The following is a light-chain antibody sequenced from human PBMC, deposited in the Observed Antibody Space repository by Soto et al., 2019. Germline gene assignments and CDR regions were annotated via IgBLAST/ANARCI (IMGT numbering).Light chain of an antibody. V-gene: IGKV1-39*01. CDR3: QQANSFPTT. Sequence: DIPMTQSPSSLSASVGDRVTITCRASQSISIYLNWYQQKPGKAPKVLIYGASSLESGVPSRFSGSGSGTDFTLTISSLQPEDFATYYCQQANSFPTTFGQGTRLEIK. J-gene: IGKJ5*01. CDR2: GAS. CDR1: QSISIY.